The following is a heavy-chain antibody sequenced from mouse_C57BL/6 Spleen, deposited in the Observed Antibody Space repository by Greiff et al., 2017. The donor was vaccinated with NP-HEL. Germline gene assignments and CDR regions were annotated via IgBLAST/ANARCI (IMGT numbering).Heavy chain of an antibody. CDR3: ARGSPYDYDLSY. J-gene: IGHJ3*01. CDR1: GYSFTGYY. Sequence: VQLQQSGPELVKPGASVKISCKASGYSFTGYYMNWVKQSPEKSLEWIGEINPSTGGTTYNQKFKAKATLTVDKSSSTAYMQLKSLTSEDSAVYYCARGSPYDYDLSYWGQGTLVTVSA. D-gene: IGHD2-4*01. CDR2: INPSTGGT. V-gene: IGHV1-42*01.